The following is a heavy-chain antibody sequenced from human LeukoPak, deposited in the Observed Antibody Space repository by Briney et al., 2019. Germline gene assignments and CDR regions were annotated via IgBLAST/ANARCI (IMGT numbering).Heavy chain of an antibody. V-gene: IGHV3-11*04. D-gene: IGHD4-11*01. CDR2: ISSSGSTI. CDR1: GFTFSDYY. Sequence: GGSLRLSCAASGFTFSDYYMSWIRQAPGKGLEWVSYISSSGSTIYYADSVKGRFTISRDSAKNSLYLQMNSLRAEDTAVYYCARGVPKTSYYYYYMDVWGKGTTVTVSS. J-gene: IGHJ6*03. CDR3: ARGVPKTSYYYYYMDV.